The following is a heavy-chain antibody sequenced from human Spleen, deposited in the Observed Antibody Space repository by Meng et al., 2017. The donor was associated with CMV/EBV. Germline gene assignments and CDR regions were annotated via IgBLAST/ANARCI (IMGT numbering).Heavy chain of an antibody. CDR3: ARSAANNWNYANY. J-gene: IGHJ4*02. CDR2: ISSSATTI. D-gene: IGHD1-7*01. V-gene: IGHV3-48*04. Sequence: GGSLRLSCAASGFTFSSYAMSWVRQAPGKGLEWVSHISSSATTIYYAHSVEGRFTISRDNAKNSLYLQMNSLRAEDTAVYYCARSAANNWNYANYWGQGTLVTVSS. CDR1: GFTFSSYA.